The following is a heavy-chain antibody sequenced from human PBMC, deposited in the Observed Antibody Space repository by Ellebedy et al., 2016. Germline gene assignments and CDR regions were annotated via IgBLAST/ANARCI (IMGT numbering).Heavy chain of an antibody. CDR2: INPSGGST. Sequence: ASVKVSCXASGYTFTSYYMHWVRQAPGQGLEWMGIINPSGGSTSYAQKFQGRVTMTRDTSTSTVYMELSSLRSEDTAVYYCARDSYYDSSGSNYGMDVWGQGTTVTVSS. J-gene: IGHJ6*02. CDR3: ARDSYYDSSGSNYGMDV. CDR1: GYTFTSYY. D-gene: IGHD3-22*01. V-gene: IGHV1-46*01.